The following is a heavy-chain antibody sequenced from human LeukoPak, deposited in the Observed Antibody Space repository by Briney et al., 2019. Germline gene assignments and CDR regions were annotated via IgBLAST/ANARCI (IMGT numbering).Heavy chain of an antibody. Sequence: SETLSLTCAVSGGSISSGGYSWSWIRQPPGKGLEWIGYIYHSGSTYYNPSLKSRVTISVDRSKNQFSLKLSSVTAADTAVYYCARDDGYTYGFKTSDYWGQGTLVTVSS. CDR2: IYHSGST. CDR3: ARDDGYTYGFKTSDY. CDR1: GGSISSGGYS. J-gene: IGHJ4*02. V-gene: IGHV4-30-2*01. D-gene: IGHD5-18*01.